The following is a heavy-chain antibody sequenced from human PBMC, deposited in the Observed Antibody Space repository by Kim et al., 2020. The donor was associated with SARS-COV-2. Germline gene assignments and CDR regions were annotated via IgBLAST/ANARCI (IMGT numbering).Heavy chain of an antibody. V-gene: IGHV1-18*04. D-gene: IGHD6-19*01. CDR3: AGKQWLLGRADAFDI. J-gene: IGHJ3*02. CDR1: GYTFTSYG. CDR2: ISAYNGNT. Sequence: ASVKVSCKASGYTFTSYGISWVRQAPGQGLEWMGWISAYNGNTNYAQKLQGRVTMTTDTSTRTAYMELRSLRSDDTAVYYCAGKQWLLGRADAFDIWGQGTVVTDSS.